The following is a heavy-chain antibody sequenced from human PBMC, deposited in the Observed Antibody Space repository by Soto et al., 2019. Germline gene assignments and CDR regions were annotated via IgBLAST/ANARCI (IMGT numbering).Heavy chain of an antibody. CDR1: GFTFSNFA. D-gene: IGHD3-3*01. J-gene: IGHJ5*02. CDR3: ARDPFDFWSGSNWFDP. CDR2: ISYDGTNK. Sequence: QVHLVESGGGVVQPGRSLTLSCAASGFTFSNFALHWVRQAPGKGLEWVAVISYDGTNKYYANSVKGRFTIARDNSKNMLFLQMTSLRDDDTAVYYCARDPFDFWSGSNWFDPWGQGTLVTVSS. V-gene: IGHV3-30-3*01.